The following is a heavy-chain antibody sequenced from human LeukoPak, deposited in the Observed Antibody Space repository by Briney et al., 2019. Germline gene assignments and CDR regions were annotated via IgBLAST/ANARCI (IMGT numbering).Heavy chain of an antibody. CDR3: AKGLSGSEYSSSNGGYYYYGMDV. D-gene: IGHD6-6*01. CDR1: GFTFSSYA. CDR2: ISGSGGST. J-gene: IGHJ6*02. V-gene: IGHV3-23*01. Sequence: GGSLRLSCAASGFTFSSYAMSWVRQAPGKGLEWVSAISGSGGSTYYADSVKGRFTISRDNSKNTLYLQMNSLRAEDTAVYYCAKGLSGSEYSSSNGGYYYYGMDVWGQGTTVTVSS.